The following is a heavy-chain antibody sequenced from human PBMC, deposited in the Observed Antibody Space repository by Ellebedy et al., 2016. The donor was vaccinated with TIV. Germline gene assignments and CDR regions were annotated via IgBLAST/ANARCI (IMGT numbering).Heavy chain of an antibody. V-gene: IGHV3-11*01. CDR1: AFTFSDYY. Sequence: WGSLRLSCAASAFTFSDYYMSWIRPAPGKGLEWVSYISSSGSTIYYADSVKGRFTISRDNAKNSLYLQMNSLRAEETAVYYCARDYYDSSGPSDCWGQGTLVTVSS. D-gene: IGHD3-22*01. CDR2: ISSSGSTI. J-gene: IGHJ4*02. CDR3: ARDYYDSSGPSDC.